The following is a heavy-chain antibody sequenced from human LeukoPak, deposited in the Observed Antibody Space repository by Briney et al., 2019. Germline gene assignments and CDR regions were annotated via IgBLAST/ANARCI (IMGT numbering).Heavy chain of an antibody. J-gene: IGHJ3*02. CDR3: ARDWYYDSSGSSAFDI. Sequence: PGGSLRLSCAASGFTFSSYSMNWVRQAPGKGLEWVSSISSSSSYIYYADSVKGRFTISRDNSKNTLYLQMNSLRAEDTAVYYCARDWYYDSSGSSAFDIWGQGTMVTVSS. CDR2: ISSSSSYI. D-gene: IGHD3-22*01. CDR1: GFTFSSYS. V-gene: IGHV3-21*01.